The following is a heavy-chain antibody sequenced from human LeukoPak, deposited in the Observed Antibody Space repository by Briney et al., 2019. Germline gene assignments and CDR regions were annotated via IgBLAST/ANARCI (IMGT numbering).Heavy chain of an antibody. D-gene: IGHD6-13*01. J-gene: IGHJ3*02. CDR2: INHSGST. CDR3: ARAGAIAAAGFDI. V-gene: IGHV4-34*01. Sequence: SETLSLTCAVYGGSFSGYYWSWIRQPPGKGLEWIGEINHSGSTNYNPSLKSRVTISVDTSKNQFSLKLSSVTAADTAVYYCARAGAIAAAGFDIWGQGTMVTVSS. CDR1: GGSFSGYY.